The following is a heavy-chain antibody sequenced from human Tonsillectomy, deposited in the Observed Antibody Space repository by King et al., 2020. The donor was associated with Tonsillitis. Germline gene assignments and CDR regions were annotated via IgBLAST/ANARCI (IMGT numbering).Heavy chain of an antibody. Sequence: VQLVESGGIMVQPGGSLRLSCAASGFTFGDYSMHWVRQAPGKRLEWVSLISWDGASTYYADSVKGRFTISRDNRKNSVYLQMNGLRTEDAALYYCAKGGRRQNNSAWFLTNWGQDTLVFVPS. CDR2: ISWDGAST. V-gene: IGHV3-43*01. CDR3: AKGGRRQNNSAWFLTN. J-gene: IGHJ1*01. D-gene: IGHD6-19*01. CDR1: GFTFGDYS.